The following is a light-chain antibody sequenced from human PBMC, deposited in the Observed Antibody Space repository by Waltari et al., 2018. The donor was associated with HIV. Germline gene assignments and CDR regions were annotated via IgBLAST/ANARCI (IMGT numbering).Light chain of an antibody. Sequence: QSVLTQPPSASGTPGQRVNISCSGVSSNIGSNPVNWYRQFPGEAPKLLLYTTIQRPSGVPDRFSGSKSGTSASLAISGLQSEDEADFYCAVWDDSLRSVLFGGGTRLTVL. CDR3: AVWDDSLRSVL. CDR2: TTI. CDR1: SSNIGSNP. V-gene: IGLV1-44*01. J-gene: IGLJ3*02.